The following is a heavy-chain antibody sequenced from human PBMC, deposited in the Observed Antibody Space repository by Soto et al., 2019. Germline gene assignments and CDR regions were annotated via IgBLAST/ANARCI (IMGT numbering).Heavy chain of an antibody. V-gene: IGHV3-30*18. Sequence: QVQLVESGGGVVQPGRSLRLSCAASGFTFSSYGMHWVRQAPGKGLEWVAVISYDGSNKYYADSVKGRFTISRDNSKNTLYLQMNSLRAEDTAVYYCAKDHYDSSGPHFDYWGQGTLVTVSS. D-gene: IGHD3-22*01. CDR3: AKDHYDSSGPHFDY. CDR2: ISYDGSNK. J-gene: IGHJ4*02. CDR1: GFTFSSYG.